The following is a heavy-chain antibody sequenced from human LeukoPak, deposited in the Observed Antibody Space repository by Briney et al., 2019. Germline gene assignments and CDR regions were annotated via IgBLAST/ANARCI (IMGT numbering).Heavy chain of an antibody. Sequence: GASVKVSCKASGYTFTSYAISWVRQAPGQGLEWMGWIIAYNGNTNYAQKLQGRVTITTDTSTSTAYMELRSLRSDDTAVYYCARGGYCSSTSCRRAYYYYYYMDVWGKGTTVTVSS. D-gene: IGHD2-2*01. J-gene: IGHJ6*03. CDR2: IIAYNGNT. CDR1: GYTFTSYA. V-gene: IGHV1-18*01. CDR3: ARGGYCSSTSCRRAYYYYYYMDV.